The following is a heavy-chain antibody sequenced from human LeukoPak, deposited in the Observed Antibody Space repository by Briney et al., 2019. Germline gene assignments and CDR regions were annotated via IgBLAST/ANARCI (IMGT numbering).Heavy chain of an antibody. CDR3: ARISDLAYCGGDCYSYYFDY. CDR2: IYPGDSDT. D-gene: IGHD2-21*01. Sequence: GESLKISCKGSGYRFTSYWIGWVRQMPGKGLEWMGIIYPGDSDTRYSPSFQGQVTISADKSITTAYLQWSSLKASDTAMYYCARISDLAYCGGDCYSYYFDYWGQGTLVTVSS. J-gene: IGHJ4*02. V-gene: IGHV5-51*01. CDR1: GYRFTSYW.